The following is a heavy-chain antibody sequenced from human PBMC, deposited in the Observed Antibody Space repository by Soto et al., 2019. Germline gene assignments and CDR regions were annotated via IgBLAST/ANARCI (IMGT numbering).Heavy chain of an antibody. CDR3: ASLKVVTGP. Sequence: PGESLKTCCKGSEYCFTSYRNSWGGQMRGDGMEWRGGFDPSDHYTISSQSFQGHGHISDDRSISTAYLQWSRLKASDTAMYYCASLKVVTGPWGQGTLVTVSS. V-gene: IGHV5-10-1*01. J-gene: IGHJ5*02. CDR2: FDPSDHYT. D-gene: IGHD2-15*01. CDR1: EYCFTSYR.